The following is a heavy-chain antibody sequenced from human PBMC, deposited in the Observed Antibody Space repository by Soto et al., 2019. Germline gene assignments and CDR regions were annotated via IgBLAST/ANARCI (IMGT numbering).Heavy chain of an antibody. D-gene: IGHD3-22*01. CDR3: STRAYDTNGYYRFDP. CDR1: GHSISSGFYY. V-gene: IGHV4-38-2*01. CDR2: IYHTEST. J-gene: IGHJ5*01. Sequence: SETLSLTCAVSGHSISSGFYYWGWVRQPPGKGLEWIGSIYHTESTYYNPSLKSRVALSVDTSKNLLSLKLRSVTAADTAVYYCSTRAYDTNGYYRFDPWGQGTLVTVSS.